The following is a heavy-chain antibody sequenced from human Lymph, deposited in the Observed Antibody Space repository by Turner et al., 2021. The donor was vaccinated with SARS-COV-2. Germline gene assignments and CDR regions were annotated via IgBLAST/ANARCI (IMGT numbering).Heavy chain of an antibody. CDR2: IYSGGST. D-gene: IGHD5-18*01. J-gene: IGHJ6*02. V-gene: IGHV3-53*04. CDR3: ARDLDTAGGMDV. CDR1: GLTVSSND. Sequence: EVQLVESGGGLVQPGGSLRLPCSASGLTVSSNDMTWVRQAPGKGREWVSVIYSGGSTYYADSVKGRFTISRHNSKNTLYLQMNSLRAEDTAVYYCARDLDTAGGMDVWGQGTTVTVSS.